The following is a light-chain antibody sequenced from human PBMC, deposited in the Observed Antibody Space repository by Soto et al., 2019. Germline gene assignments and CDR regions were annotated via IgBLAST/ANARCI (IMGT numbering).Light chain of an antibody. CDR2: GTS. CDR1: QSVSSN. V-gene: IGKV3-15*01. Sequence: EIVMTQSPDTLYVSPGERATLSCRASQSVSSNLAWYQQKPGQAPRLLIYGTSTRATGIPARFSGSGSGTEFTLTISSLQSEDFAVYYCQQYNNWPYTFGQGTKLQI. J-gene: IGKJ2*01. CDR3: QQYNNWPYT.